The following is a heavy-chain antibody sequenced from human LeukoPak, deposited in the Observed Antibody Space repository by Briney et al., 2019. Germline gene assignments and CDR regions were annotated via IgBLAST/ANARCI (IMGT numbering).Heavy chain of an antibody. J-gene: IGHJ4*02. CDR1: GYTFTSYD. D-gene: IGHD1-1*01. Sequence: ASVKVSCKASGYTFTSYDINWARQATGQGLEWMGWMNPNSGNTGYAQKFQGRVTMTRNTSISTAYMELSRLRSDDTAVYYCARADNWNDGNFDYWGQGTLVTVSS. CDR3: ARADNWNDGNFDY. V-gene: IGHV1-8*01. CDR2: MNPNSGNT.